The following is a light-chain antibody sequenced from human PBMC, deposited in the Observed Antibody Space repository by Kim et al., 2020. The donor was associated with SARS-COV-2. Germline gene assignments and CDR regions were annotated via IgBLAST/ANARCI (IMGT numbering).Light chain of an antibody. J-gene: IGLJ3*02. Sequence: QKVTISCSGSSSNIENNYLSWYQQLPGTAPKLLIYDNNKRPSGIPDRFSGSKSGTSATLGITGLQTGDEADYYCGTWDSSLSAVWVFGGGTQLTVL. V-gene: IGLV1-51*01. CDR3: GTWDSSLSAVWV. CDR1: SSNIENNY. CDR2: DNN.